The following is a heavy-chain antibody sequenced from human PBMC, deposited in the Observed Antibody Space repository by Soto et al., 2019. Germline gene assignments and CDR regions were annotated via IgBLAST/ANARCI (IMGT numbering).Heavy chain of an antibody. Sequence: PSETLSLTCTVSGGSISSYYWSWIRQPPGKGLEWIGYIYYSGSTNYNPSLKSRVTISVDTSKNQFSLKLSSVTAADTAVYYCATIPRGYSYGYLDYWGQGTLVTVSS. D-gene: IGHD5-18*01. CDR3: ATIPRGYSYGYLDY. J-gene: IGHJ4*02. V-gene: IGHV4-59*01. CDR2: IYYSGST. CDR1: GGSISSYY.